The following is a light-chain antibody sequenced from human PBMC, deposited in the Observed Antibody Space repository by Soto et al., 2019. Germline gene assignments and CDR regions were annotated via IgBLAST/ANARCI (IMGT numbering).Light chain of an antibody. CDR3: SSYAGSNNYV. CDR1: SSDIGDYNV. V-gene: IGLV2-8*01. J-gene: IGLJ1*01. Sequence: QSALTQPPSASGSPGQSVTISCTGTSSDIGDYNVVSWYQQHPGKAPKLMIYEVSKRPSGVPDRFSGSKSGNTASLTVSGLQAEDEANYYCSSYAGSNNYVFGTGTKVTVL. CDR2: EVS.